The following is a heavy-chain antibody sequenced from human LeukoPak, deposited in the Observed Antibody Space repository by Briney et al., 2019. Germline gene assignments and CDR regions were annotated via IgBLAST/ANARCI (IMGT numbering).Heavy chain of an antibody. J-gene: IGHJ4*02. CDR1: GFTFKYHW. CDR2: INSDGTTR. D-gene: IGHD2-15*01. V-gene: IGHV3-74*01. CDR3: ARDFVYCSGGTCHESFFEY. Sequence: GGSLRLSCAASGFTFKYHWMDWVRQAPGKGLVWVSRINSDGTTRNYADSVKGRFTIPRDNAEKTLYLQMNSLRVEDTAVYYCARDFVYCSGGTCHESFFEYWGQGTPVTVSS.